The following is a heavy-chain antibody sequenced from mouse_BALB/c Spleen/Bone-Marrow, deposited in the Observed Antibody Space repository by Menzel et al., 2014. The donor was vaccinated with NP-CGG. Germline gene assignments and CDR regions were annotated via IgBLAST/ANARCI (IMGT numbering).Heavy chain of an antibody. CDR3: ARGSPY. J-gene: IGHJ3*01. CDR2: INPGNGGT. V-gene: IGHV1S81*02. CDR1: GYTFTNYY. Sequence: QVQLQQSGAELVKPGASVKLSCKTSGYTFTNYYIYWVKQRPGQGLEWIGEINPGNGGTNFNEKFKSKATLTVDKSSPTAYILLTSLTSEDSAVYYCARGSPYWGQGTLVTVSA. D-gene: IGHD6-2*01.